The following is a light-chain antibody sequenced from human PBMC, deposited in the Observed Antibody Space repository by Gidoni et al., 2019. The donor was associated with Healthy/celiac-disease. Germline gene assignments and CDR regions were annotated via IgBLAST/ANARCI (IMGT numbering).Light chain of an antibody. CDR1: QGISSY. CDR3: QQYYSYPRT. J-gene: IGKJ1*01. CDR2: AAS. Sequence: ASQGISSYLAWYQQKPGKAPKLLIYAASTLQRGVPSRFCGSGSGTDFTLTISCLQSEDFATYYCQQYYSYPRTFXQXTKVXIK. V-gene: IGKV1-8*01.